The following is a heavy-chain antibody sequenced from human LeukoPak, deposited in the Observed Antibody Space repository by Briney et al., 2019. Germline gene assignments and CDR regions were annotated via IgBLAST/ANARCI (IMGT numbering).Heavy chain of an antibody. V-gene: IGHV3-30-3*01. D-gene: IGHD3-10*01. Sequence: HPGGSLRLSCAASGFTFSSYAMHWVRQAPGKGLEWVAVISYDGSNKYYADSVKGRFTISRDNSKNTLYLQMNSLRAEDTAVYYCARCPVVRGEETYYYGMDVWGQGTTVTVSS. CDR2: ISYDGSNK. CDR3: ARCPVVRGEETYYYGMDV. J-gene: IGHJ6*02. CDR1: GFTFSSYA.